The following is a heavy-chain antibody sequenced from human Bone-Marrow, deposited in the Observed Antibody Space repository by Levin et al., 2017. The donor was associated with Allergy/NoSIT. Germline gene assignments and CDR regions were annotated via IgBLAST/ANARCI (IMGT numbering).Heavy chain of an antibody. CDR1: GYTFTEYY. Sequence: GESLKISCKASGYTFTEYYIHWVRQAPGQGLEWMGWINPNNGGTRFAQKFQGRVTMTSDMSISTAYMDLTRLGSDDRAVYYCARRLGSAGDYFYGLDVWGQGTTVTVSS. CDR3: ARRLGSAGDYFYGLDV. D-gene: IGHD6-13*01. CDR2: INPNNGGT. J-gene: IGHJ6*02. V-gene: IGHV1-2*02.